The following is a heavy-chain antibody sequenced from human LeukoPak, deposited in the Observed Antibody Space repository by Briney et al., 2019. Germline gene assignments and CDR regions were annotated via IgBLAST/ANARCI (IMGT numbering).Heavy chain of an antibody. CDR3: ARVGILDGSSFWGGYYFDY. J-gene: IGHJ4*02. CDR1: GGSISSYY. D-gene: IGHD6-13*01. Sequence: PSETLSLTCTVSGGSISSYYWSWIRQPPGKGLEWIGYIYYSGSTNYNPSLKSRVTISVDTSKNQFSLKLSSVTAADTAVYYCARVGILDGSSFWGGYYFDYWGQGTLVTVSS. V-gene: IGHV4-59*01. CDR2: IYYSGST.